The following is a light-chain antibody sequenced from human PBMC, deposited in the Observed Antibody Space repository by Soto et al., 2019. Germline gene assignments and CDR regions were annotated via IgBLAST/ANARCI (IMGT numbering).Light chain of an antibody. J-gene: IGKJ1*01. CDR1: QSISMW. CDR2: KAS. CDR3: QQYNSYWT. V-gene: IGKV1-5*03. Sequence: DIQMTQSPSTLSASVGDRVTTTCRASQSISMWLAWYQQKPGKAPNLLIYKASNLQSGVPSRFSGSGSGTEFTLTISSLQPDDFATYYCQQYNSYWTFGQGTKVEIK.